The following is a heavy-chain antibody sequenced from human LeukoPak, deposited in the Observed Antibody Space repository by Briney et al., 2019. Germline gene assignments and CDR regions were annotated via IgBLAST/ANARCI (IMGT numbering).Heavy chain of an antibody. CDR3: ARSLIVASEDY. D-gene: IGHD3-22*01. V-gene: IGHV3-11*04. CDR1: GFRFDSFY. CDR2: ISASGAVP. J-gene: IGHJ4*02. Sequence: GGSLRLSCAASGFRFDSFYMGWIRQVPGKGLDYIAFISASGAVPYYAESVKGRFTISRDDAKNSVSLQMNSLSADDTAVYYCARSLIVASEDYWGQGTLVTVSS.